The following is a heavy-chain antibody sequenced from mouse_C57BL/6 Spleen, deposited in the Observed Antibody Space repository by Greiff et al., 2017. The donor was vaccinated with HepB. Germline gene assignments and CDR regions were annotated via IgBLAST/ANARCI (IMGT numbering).Heavy chain of an antibody. D-gene: IGHD1-1*01. CDR1: GYTFTSYW. V-gene: IGHV1-50*01. CDR2: IDPSASYT. J-gene: IGHJ2*01. CDR3: AIYGSSTFDY. Sequence: QVQLQQPGAELVKPGASVKLSCKASGYTFTSYWMQWVKQRPGQGLEWIGEIDPSASYTNYNQKFKGKATLTVDTSSSTAYMQLSSLTSEDSAVYYCAIYGSSTFDYWGQGTTLTVSS.